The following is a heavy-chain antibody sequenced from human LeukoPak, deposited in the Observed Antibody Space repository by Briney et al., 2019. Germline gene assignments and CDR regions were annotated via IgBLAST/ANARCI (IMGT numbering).Heavy chain of an antibody. CDR1: GYTLTGYY. CDR2: ISPNSGGT. D-gene: IGHD5-12*01. Sequence: ASVKVSCKASGYTLTGYYMHWVRQAPGQGLEWMGWISPNSGGTKYAQKFQDRVTMTRDTSITTAYMELSRLRSDDTAVYYCARGGYSGYDISDYWGQGTLVTVSS. V-gene: IGHV1-2*02. CDR3: ARGGYSGYDISDY. J-gene: IGHJ4*02.